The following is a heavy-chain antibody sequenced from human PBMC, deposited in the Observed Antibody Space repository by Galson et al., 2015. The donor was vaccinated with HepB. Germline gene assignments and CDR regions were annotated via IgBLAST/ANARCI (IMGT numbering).Heavy chain of an antibody. CDR3: ARGGGSFGY. CDR2: INSGSTPI. V-gene: IGHV3-21*06. Sequence: SLRLSCAASGFSFSDSAMNWVRQAPGKGLEWVSSINSGSTPIHYAASLRGRVTISRDNTKNSLYLQMNSLQGEDTAVYYCARGGGSFGYWGQGTLVTVSS. CDR1: GFSFSDSA. D-gene: IGHD1-26*01. J-gene: IGHJ4*02.